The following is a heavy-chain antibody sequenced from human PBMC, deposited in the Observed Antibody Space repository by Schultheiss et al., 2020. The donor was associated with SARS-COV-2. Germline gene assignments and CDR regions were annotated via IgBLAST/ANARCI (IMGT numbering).Heavy chain of an antibody. CDR1: GYTFTSYG. CDR2: ISAYNGNT. Sequence: ASVKVSCKTSGYTFTSYGISWVRQAPGQGLEWMGWISAYNGNTNYAQKFQGRVTITRDTSASTAYMELSSLRSEDTAVYYCATGGGDDYDSSGWNNFDYWGQGTLVTVSS. J-gene: IGHJ4*02. CDR3: ATGGGDDYDSSGWNNFDY. V-gene: IGHV1-18*04. D-gene: IGHD3-22*01.